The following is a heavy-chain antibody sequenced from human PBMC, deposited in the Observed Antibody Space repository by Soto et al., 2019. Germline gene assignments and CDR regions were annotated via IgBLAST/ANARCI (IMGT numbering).Heavy chain of an antibody. J-gene: IGHJ4*02. V-gene: IGHV4-31*03. Sequence: QVQLQESGSGLVKPSQTLSLTCPVSGGSISSGGYHWSWIRQHPGQGLEWIGYIYYSGGTYYNPSLKSRVTIEVDTSKNQFSLKLSSVTAADTAVYYCARSITSANYFDYWGQGTLVTVSS. D-gene: IGHD2-2*01. CDR2: IYYSGGT. CDR3: ARSITSANYFDY. CDR1: GGSISSGGYH.